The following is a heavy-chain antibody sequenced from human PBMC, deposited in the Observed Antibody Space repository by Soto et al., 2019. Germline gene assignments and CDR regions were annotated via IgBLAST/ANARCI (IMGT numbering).Heavy chain of an antibody. CDR2: IYYSGST. CDR3: AKVRDDHSYFFDY. D-gene: IGHD6-6*01. J-gene: IGHJ4*02. Sequence: QVQLQESGPGLVKPSETLSLTCTVSGGSISGYYWSWIRQPPGKGLEWIGYIYYSGSTTYNPSLKRPVTISVDTSRNLFSLKLSSVTAADTAVYYCAKVRDDHSYFFDYWGQGTLVTVSS. CDR1: GGSISGYY. V-gene: IGHV4-59*01.